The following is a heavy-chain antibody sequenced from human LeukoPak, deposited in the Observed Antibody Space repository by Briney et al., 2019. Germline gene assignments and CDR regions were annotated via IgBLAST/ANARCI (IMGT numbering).Heavy chain of an antibody. CDR2: ISGSGGST. CDR3: AKSTYGSGRHAFDI. D-gene: IGHD3-10*01. V-gene: IGHV3-23*01. J-gene: IGHJ3*02. CDR1: GFTFSSYA. Sequence: PGESLRLSCAASGFTFSSYAMSWVRQAPGKGLEWVSAISGSGGSTYYADSVKGRFTISRDNSKNTPYLQMNSLRAEDTAVYYCAKSTYGSGRHAFDIWGQGTMVTVSS.